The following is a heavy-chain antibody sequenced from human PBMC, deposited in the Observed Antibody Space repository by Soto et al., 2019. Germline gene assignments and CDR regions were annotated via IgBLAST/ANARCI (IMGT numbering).Heavy chain of an antibody. V-gene: IGHV3-30-3*01. J-gene: IGHJ4*02. D-gene: IGHD2-15*01. CDR2: ISYDGSNK. CDR1: GFTFSSYA. Sequence: GGSLRLSCAASGFTFSSYAMHWVRQAPGKGLEWVAVISYDGSNKYYADSVKGRFTISRDNSKNTLYLQMNSLRAEDTAVYYCAREGGIVVVVAAAGGFDYWGQGTLVTVSS. CDR3: AREGGIVVVVAAAGGFDY.